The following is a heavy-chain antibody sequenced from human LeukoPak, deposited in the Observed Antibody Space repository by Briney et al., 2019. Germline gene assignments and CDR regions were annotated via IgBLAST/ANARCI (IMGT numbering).Heavy chain of an antibody. Sequence: PSETLSLTCTVSGGSISSSDYYCGWIRQPPGKGLECIGSIYYSGTTYYNPSLKSRVTISVDTSKNQFSLKLSSVSAADTAVYYCARLGSGCHKDWGQGTLVTVSS. CDR3: ARLGSGCHKD. CDR1: GGSISSSDYY. J-gene: IGHJ4*02. D-gene: IGHD6-19*01. CDR2: IYYSGTT. V-gene: IGHV4-39*01.